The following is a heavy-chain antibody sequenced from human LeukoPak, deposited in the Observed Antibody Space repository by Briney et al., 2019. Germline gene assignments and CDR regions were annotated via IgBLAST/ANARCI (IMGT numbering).Heavy chain of an antibody. CDR3: ARGGTCYYDSSGDY. CDR1: GFTFSSYE. V-gene: IGHV3-48*03. CDR2: ISSSGSTI. Sequence: GGSLRLSCAASGFTFSSYEMNWVRQAPGKGLEWVSYISSSGSTIYYADSVKGRFTISRDNAKSSLYLQMNSLRAEDTAVYYCARGGTCYYDSSGDYWGQGTLVTVSS. J-gene: IGHJ4*02. D-gene: IGHD3-22*01.